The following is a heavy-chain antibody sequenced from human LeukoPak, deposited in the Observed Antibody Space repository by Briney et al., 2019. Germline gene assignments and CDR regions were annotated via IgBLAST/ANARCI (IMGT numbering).Heavy chain of an antibody. Sequence: ASVKVSCKASGGTFSSYAISWVRQAPGQGLEWMGGIIPIFGTANYAQKFQGRVTITADESTSTAYMELSSLRSEDTAVYYCAHDSSGYYGGHYWGQGTLVTVSS. D-gene: IGHD3-22*01. CDR1: GGTFSSYA. J-gene: IGHJ4*02. CDR3: AHDSSGYYGGHY. CDR2: IIPIFGTA. V-gene: IGHV1-69*13.